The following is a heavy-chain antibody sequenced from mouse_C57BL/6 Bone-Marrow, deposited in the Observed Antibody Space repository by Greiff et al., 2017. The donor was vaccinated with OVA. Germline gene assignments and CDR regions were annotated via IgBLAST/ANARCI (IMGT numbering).Heavy chain of an antibody. D-gene: IGHD1-1*01. V-gene: IGHV1-85*01. CDR2: IYPRDGST. Sequence: VKLMESGPELVKPGASVKLSCKASGYTFTSYDINWVKQRPGQGLEWIGWIYPRDGSTKYNEKFKGKATLTVDTSSSTAYMELHSLTSEDSAVYFCARDWYYGSSYNWYFDVWGTGTTVTVSS. CDR3: ARDWYYGSSYNWYFDV. J-gene: IGHJ1*03. CDR1: GYTFTSYD.